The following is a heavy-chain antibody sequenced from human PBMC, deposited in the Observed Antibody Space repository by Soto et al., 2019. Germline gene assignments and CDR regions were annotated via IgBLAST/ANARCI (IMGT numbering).Heavy chain of an antibody. CDR1: GFTFSSYG. D-gene: IGHD6-13*01. Sequence: QVQLVESGGGVVQPGRSLRLSCAASGFTFSSYGMQWVRQAPGKGLEWVAVISYDGRNKDYADSVKGRFTISRDNSKNTLYLQMNSLRAEDTAVYYCAKRGRSSWYEIDYWGQGTLVTVSS. V-gene: IGHV3-30*18. J-gene: IGHJ4*02. CDR3: AKRGRSSWYEIDY. CDR2: ISYDGRNK.